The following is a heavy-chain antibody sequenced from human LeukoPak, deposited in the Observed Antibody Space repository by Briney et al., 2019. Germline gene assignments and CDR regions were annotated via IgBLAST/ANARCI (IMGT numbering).Heavy chain of an antibody. Sequence: ASVKVSCKASGYTFTSYGISWVRQAPGQGLEWMGWISAYNGNTNYAQKLQGRVTMTTDTSTSTAYMELRSLRSDDTAVYYCARVTTYYDFWSGYYPNWFDSWGQGTLVTVSS. CDR2: ISAYNGNT. CDR3: ARVTTYYDFWSGYYPNWFDS. CDR1: GYTFTSYG. J-gene: IGHJ5*01. V-gene: IGHV1-18*01. D-gene: IGHD3-3*01.